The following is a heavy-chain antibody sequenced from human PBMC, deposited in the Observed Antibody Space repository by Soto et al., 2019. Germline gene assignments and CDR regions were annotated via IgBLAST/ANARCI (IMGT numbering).Heavy chain of an antibody. CDR3: ARVFPSYCGGDCSYFDS. Sequence: PLETLSLTGTVSGGSVNSYYWSWIRQPPGRGLEWIGYIFYSGSTQSNPSLKSRVTMSVDMSKNQFSLRLTSVTAADTAVYYCARVFPSYCGGDCSYFDSWGQGTLVTVSS. CDR2: IFYSGST. CDR1: GGSVNSYY. J-gene: IGHJ4*02. V-gene: IGHV4-59*02. D-gene: IGHD2-21*02.